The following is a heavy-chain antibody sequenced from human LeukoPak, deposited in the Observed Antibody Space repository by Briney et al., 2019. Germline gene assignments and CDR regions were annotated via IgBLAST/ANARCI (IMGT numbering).Heavy chain of an antibody. V-gene: IGHV3-23*01. CDR2: ISGSGGST. D-gene: IGHD5-18*01. CDR3: AKDLSSYGCGNWFDP. J-gene: IGHJ5*02. Sequence: GGSLRLSCAASGFTFSSYAMSRVRQAPGRGLEWVSAISGSGGSTYYADSVKGRFTISRDNSKNTLYLQMNSLRAEDTAVYYCAKDLSSYGCGNWFDPWGQGTLVTVSS. CDR1: GFTFSSYA.